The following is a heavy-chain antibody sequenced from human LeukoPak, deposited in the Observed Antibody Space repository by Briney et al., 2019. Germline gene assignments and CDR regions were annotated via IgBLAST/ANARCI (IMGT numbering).Heavy chain of an antibody. CDR3: ATWTVVVAANAAPSNYFDY. Sequence: ASVKVSCKVSGYTLTELPMHWVRQAPGKGLEWMGGFDPEDGETIYAQKLQGRVTMTEDTSTDTAYMELSSLRSEDTAVYYCATWTVVVAANAAPSNYFDYWGQGTLVTVSS. D-gene: IGHD2-15*01. J-gene: IGHJ4*02. V-gene: IGHV1-24*01. CDR2: FDPEDGET. CDR1: GYTLTELP.